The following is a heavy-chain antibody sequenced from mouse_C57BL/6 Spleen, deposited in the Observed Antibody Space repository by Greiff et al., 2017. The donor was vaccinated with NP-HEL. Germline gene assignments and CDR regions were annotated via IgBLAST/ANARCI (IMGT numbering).Heavy chain of an antibody. Sequence: QVQLQQSGAELVRPGASVKLSCKASGYTFTDYYINWVKQRPGQGLEWIARIYPGSGNTYYNEKFKGKATLTAEKSSSTAYMQLSSLTSEDSAVYVCARSGSSLYWYFDVWGTGTTVTVSS. CDR3: ARSGSSLYWYFDV. CDR1: GYTFTDYY. CDR2: IYPGSGNT. V-gene: IGHV1-76*01. J-gene: IGHJ1*03. D-gene: IGHD1-1*01.